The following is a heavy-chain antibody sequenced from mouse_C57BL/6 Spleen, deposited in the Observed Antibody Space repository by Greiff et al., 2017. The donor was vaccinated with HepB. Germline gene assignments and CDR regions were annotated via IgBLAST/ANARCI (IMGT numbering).Heavy chain of an antibody. D-gene: IGHD2-5*01. V-gene: IGHV1-54*01. Sequence: QVQLKQSGAELVRPGTSVKVSCKASGYAFTNYLIEWVKQRPGQGLEWIGVINPGSGGTNYNEKFKGKATLTADKSSSTAYMQLSSLTSEDSAVYFCARSIVRVGYYYAMDYWGQGTSVTVSS. J-gene: IGHJ4*01. CDR1: GYAFTNYL. CDR2: INPGSGGT. CDR3: ARSIVRVGYYYAMDY.